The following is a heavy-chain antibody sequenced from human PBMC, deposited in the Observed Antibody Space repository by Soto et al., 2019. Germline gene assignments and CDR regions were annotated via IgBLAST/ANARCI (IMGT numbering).Heavy chain of an antibody. CDR2: IYYSGST. CDR1: GASIHNGGYF. V-gene: IGHV4-61*08. D-gene: IGHD5-18*01. CDR3: ARRDTAMVTGAYYYYGMDV. Sequence: SETLSLTCSVSGASIHNGGYFWSWIRQSPEKGLEWIGYIYYSGSTNYNPSLKSRVTISVDTSKNQFSLKLSSVTAADTAVYYCARRDTAMVTGAYYYYGMDVWGQGTTVTVSS. J-gene: IGHJ6*02.